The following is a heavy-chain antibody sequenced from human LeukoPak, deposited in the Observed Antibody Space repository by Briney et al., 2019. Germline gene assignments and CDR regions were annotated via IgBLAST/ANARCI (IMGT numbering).Heavy chain of an antibody. V-gene: IGHV1-3*01. CDR3: ARDGSGSSVFGY. CDR1: GYTFTSYA. CDR2: INAGNGNT. J-gene: IGHJ4*02. D-gene: IGHD1-26*01. Sequence: ASVKVSCKASGYTFTSYAMHWVRQAPGQRLEWMGWINAGNGNTKYSQKFQGRVTITRDTSASTAYMELSSLRSEDTAVYYCARDGSGSSVFGYWGQGTLVTVSS.